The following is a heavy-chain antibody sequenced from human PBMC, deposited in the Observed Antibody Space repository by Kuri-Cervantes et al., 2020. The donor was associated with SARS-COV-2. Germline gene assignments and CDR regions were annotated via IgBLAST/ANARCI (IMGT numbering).Heavy chain of an antibody. J-gene: IGHJ3*02. CDR1: GYTFTSNF. CDR3: ARVVGYCSSTSCPLLAFDI. CDR2: INPSGGST. D-gene: IGHD2-2*01. Sequence: ASVKVSCKASGYTFTSNFMHWVRQAPGQGLEWMGIINPSGGSTSYAQKFQGRVTMTRDTSTSTVYMELSSLRSEDTAVYYCARVVGYCSSTSCPLLAFDIWGQGTMVTVSS. V-gene: IGHV1-46*01.